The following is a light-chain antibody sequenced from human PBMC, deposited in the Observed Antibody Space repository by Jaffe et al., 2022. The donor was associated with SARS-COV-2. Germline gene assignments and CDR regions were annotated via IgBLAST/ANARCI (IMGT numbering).Light chain of an antibody. CDR2: KAS. V-gene: IGKV1-5*03. J-gene: IGKJ2*01. CDR3: LQYNTYPNT. Sequence: DIQMTQSPSTLSASVGDRVTITCRASQSISAWLAWYQQRPGKAPDLLIYKASTLKSGVPSRFSGSGSGTEFTLTISSLQPDDFATYYCLQYNTYPNTFGQGTKLEIK. CDR1: QSISAW.